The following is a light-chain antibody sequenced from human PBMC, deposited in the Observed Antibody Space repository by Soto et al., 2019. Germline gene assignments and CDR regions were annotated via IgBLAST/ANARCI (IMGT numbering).Light chain of an antibody. CDR3: GAWDDRLNGYV. J-gene: IGLJ1*01. V-gene: IGLV1-44*01. CDR2: SHN. CDR1: SSNIGSNP. Sequence: QSVLTQPPSASGTPGQRVTISCSGISSNIGSNPVNWFQQLPGSAPKLLIYSHNQRPSGVPDRFSGSKSGTSASLAISGLQSEDEAAYYCGAWDDRLNGYVFGTRTKLTVL.